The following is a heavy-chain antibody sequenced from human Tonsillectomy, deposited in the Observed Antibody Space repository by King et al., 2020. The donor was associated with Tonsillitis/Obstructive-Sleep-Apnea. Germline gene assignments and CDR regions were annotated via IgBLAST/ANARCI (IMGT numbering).Heavy chain of an antibody. CDR2: CYPDDSVT. V-gene: IGHV5-51*01. D-gene: IGHD1-1*01. CDR1: GYIFTSYW. CDR3: ARHKTGTTELDY. J-gene: IGHJ4*02. Sequence: QLVQTGAEVKKPWESLKISCKVSGYIFTSYWIGWVSQMPGKSLDRMGICYPDDSVTHYSPPFQGQVTLSADKTISTAYLQWGSLKASDTAMYYCARHKTGTTELDYWGQGTLVNVSS.